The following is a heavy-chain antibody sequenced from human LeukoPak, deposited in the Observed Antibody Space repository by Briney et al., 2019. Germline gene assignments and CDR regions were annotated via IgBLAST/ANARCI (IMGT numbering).Heavy chain of an antibody. D-gene: IGHD2-15*01. V-gene: IGHV3-30-3*01. J-gene: IGHJ6*02. CDR2: ISYDGSNK. CDR3: ARDGVVVAAVGYYYGMDV. Sequence: GGSLRLSCAASGFTFSSYAMHWVRQAPGKGLEWVAVISYDGSNKYYADSVKGRFTISRDNSKNTLYLQMNSLRAEDTAVYYCARDGVVVAAVGYYYGMDVRGQGTTVTVSS. CDR1: GFTFSSYA.